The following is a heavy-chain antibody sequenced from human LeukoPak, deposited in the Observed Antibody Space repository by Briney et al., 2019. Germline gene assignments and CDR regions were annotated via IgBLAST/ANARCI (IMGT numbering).Heavy chain of an antibody. CDR2: ISDSGSDT. CDR1: GFIFSNYA. CDR3: AKDPYFGFCTSTSCSNYMDV. Sequence: PGGSLRLSCAASGFIFSNYALSWVRKAPGKGLEWVSAISDSGSDTYYGDSVKGRFTISRDKSENTLYLQMSSLSAEDTGVYYCAKDPYFGFCTSTSCSNYMDVWGKGTTVTVSS. V-gene: IGHV3-23*01. J-gene: IGHJ6*03. D-gene: IGHD2-2*01.